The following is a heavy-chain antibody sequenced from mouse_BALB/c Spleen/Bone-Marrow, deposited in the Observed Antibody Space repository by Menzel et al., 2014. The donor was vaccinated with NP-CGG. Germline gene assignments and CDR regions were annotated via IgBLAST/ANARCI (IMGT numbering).Heavy chain of an antibody. CDR3: ARNLYYGSSLYAMDY. Sequence: VKLQESGPGLVQPPQSLSITCTVSGFSLTTYGVHWVRQSPGRGLEWLGVIWSGGSTDYNAAFISRLSITKDNSKSQVFFKMNSLQANDTAIYYCARNLYYGSSLYAMDYWGQGTSVTVSS. V-gene: IGHV2-2*02. J-gene: IGHJ4*01. CDR1: GFSLTTYG. D-gene: IGHD1-1*01. CDR2: IWSGGST.